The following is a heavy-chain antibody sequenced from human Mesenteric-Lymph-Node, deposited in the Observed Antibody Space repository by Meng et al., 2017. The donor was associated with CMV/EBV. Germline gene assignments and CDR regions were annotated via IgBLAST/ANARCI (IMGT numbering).Heavy chain of an antibody. CDR1: GSSISSSNW. J-gene: IGHJ4*02. V-gene: IGHV4-4*02. CDR3: ARGASGFYFDY. CDR2: IYHSGST. Sequence: GAFSGSSISSSNWWSWVRPPPRKGLEWIGEIYHSGSTNYNPSLKGRVTISVDKSKNQFSLKLSSVTAADTAVYYCARGASGFYFDYWGQGTLVTVSS.